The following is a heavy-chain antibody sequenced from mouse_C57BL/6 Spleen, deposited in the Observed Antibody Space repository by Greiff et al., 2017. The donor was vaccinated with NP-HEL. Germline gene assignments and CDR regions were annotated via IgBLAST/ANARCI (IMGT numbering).Heavy chain of an antibody. J-gene: IGHJ2*01. Sequence: VQLQQSGPELVKPGASVKISCKASGYAFSSSWMNWVKQRPGKGLEWIGRIYPGDGDTNYNGKFKGKATLTADKSSSTAYMQLSSLTSEDSAVYFCARSHSNFFDYWGQGTTLTVSS. CDR3: ARSHSNFFDY. CDR2: IYPGDGDT. V-gene: IGHV1-82*01. D-gene: IGHD2-5*01. CDR1: GYAFSSSW.